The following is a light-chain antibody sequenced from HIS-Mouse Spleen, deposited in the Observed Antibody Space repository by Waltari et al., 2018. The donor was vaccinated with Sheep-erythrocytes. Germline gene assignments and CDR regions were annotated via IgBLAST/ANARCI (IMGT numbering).Light chain of an antibody. CDR1: SSDVGGYNY. CDR2: AVS. CDR3: SSYAGSNNWV. V-gene: IGLV2-8*01. J-gene: IGLJ3*02. Sequence: QSALTQPPSASGSPGQSVTISCTGTSSDVGGYNYFSWYQQHPGKAPNRMIYAVSTPPDGVPDRFSGSKAGNTASLTVAGLQAEDEADYYCSSYAGSNNWVFGGGTKLTVL.